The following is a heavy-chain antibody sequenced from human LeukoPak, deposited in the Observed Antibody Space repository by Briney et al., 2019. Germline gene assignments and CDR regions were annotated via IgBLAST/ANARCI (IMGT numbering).Heavy chain of an antibody. Sequence: GSVKVSCRASGYTFTSSGISWVRQAPGQGLEWMRWISAYKGNTNYAQKLQGRVTMTTDTSTSTAYMELSSLRSEDTAVFYCGRGRFGLLWFGELERWGQGTLVTVSS. D-gene: IGHD3-10*01. CDR3: GRGRFGLLWFGELER. J-gene: IGHJ4*02. CDR1: GYTFTSSG. CDR2: ISAYKGNT. V-gene: IGHV1-18*01.